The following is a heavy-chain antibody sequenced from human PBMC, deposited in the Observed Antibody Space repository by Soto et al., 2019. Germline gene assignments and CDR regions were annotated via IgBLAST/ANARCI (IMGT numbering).Heavy chain of an antibody. CDR2: TGISGRTT. CDR1: GFSVNTYA. J-gene: IGHJ4*02. Sequence: SLSCAASGFSVNTYAMSWVRQAPGKGLEWVSTTGISGRTTYYADSVKGRFTVSRDDSKNTLDLQMSSLRAEDTAVYYCATVHNTSRSFDYWGQGTLVTVS. D-gene: IGHD1-20*01. V-gene: IGHV3-23*01. CDR3: ATVHNTSRSFDY.